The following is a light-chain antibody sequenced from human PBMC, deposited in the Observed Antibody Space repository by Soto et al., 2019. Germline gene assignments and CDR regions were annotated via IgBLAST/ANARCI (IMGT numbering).Light chain of an antibody. Sequence: QLVLTQSSSASASLGSSVKLTCTLSSGHSSYIIAWHQQQPGKAPRYLMKLEGRGSYNKGSGVPDRFSGSSSGADRYLTISNLQFEDEADYYCETWDSNTRVFGTGTKVTVL. CDR2: LEGRGSY. CDR3: ETWDSNTRV. J-gene: IGLJ1*01. CDR1: SGHSSYI. V-gene: IGLV4-60*02.